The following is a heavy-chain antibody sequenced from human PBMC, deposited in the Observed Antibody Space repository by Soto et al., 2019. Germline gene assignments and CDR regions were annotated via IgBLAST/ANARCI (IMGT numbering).Heavy chain of an antibody. D-gene: IGHD6-13*01. J-gene: IGHJ6*03. CDR2: IYYSGST. Sequence: PSETLSLTCTVSGGSISSYYWSWIRQPPGKGLEWIGYIYYSGSTNYNPSLKSRVTISVDTSKNQFSLKLSSVTAADTAVYYCARVQAAAGTVDYYYYMDVWGKGTTVTVSS. CDR3: ARVQAAAGTVDYYYYMDV. CDR1: GGSISSYY. V-gene: IGHV4-59*01.